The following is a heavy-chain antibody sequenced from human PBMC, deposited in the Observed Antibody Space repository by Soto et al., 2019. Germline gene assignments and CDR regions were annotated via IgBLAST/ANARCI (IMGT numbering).Heavy chain of an antibody. V-gene: IGHV1-18*01. D-gene: IGHD3-9*01. Sequence: ASVKVSCKASGGTFSSYTISWVRQAPGQGLEWMGRIIPILGNTNYAQKLQGRVTMTTDTSTSTAYMELRSLRSDDTAVYYCARDRYDILTGYYIPGPYFDYWGQGTLVTVSS. CDR2: IIPILGNT. CDR3: ARDRYDILTGYYIPGPYFDY. CDR1: GGTFSSYT. J-gene: IGHJ4*02.